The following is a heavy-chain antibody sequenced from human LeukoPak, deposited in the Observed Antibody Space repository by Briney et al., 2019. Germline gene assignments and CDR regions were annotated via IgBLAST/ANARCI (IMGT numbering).Heavy chain of an antibody. CDR1: GGSISSYY. V-gene: IGHV4-59*12. J-gene: IGHJ6*02. D-gene: IGHD3-10*01. Sequence: SETLSLTCTVSGGSISSYYWSWIRQPPGKGLEWIGYIYYSGSTYYNPSLKSRVTISVDTSKNQFSLKLSSVTAADTAVYYCARGPHYGPGGYYGMDVWGQGTTVTVSS. CDR2: IYYSGST. CDR3: ARGPHYGPGGYYGMDV.